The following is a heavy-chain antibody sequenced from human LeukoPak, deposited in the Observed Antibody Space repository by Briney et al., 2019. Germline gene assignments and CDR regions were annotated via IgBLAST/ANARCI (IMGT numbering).Heavy chain of an antibody. J-gene: IGHJ4*02. CDR1: GYTFTSYD. Sequence: ASVEVSCKASGYTFTSYDFNWVRQATGQRPEWMGWMSPNSGDTGYAQKFQDRVTMTRNTSISTAYMELSSLRSDDTAVYYRARGPPNWGYDYWGPGTLVTVSS. CDR3: ARGPPNWGYDY. CDR2: MSPNSGDT. V-gene: IGHV1-8*01. D-gene: IGHD7-27*01.